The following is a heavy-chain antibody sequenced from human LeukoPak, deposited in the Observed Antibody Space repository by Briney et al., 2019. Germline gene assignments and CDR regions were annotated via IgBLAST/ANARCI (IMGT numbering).Heavy chain of an antibody. J-gene: IGHJ6*04. Sequence: SETLSLTCTVSGGSIISYYWSWIRQPAGKGLEWIGRIYTSGSTNYNPSLKSRVTMSVDTSKNQFSLKLSSVTAADTAVYYCARDTDYDILTGYHRMDVWGKGTTVTVSS. CDR1: GGSIISYY. CDR2: IYTSGST. V-gene: IGHV4-4*07. D-gene: IGHD3-9*01. CDR3: ARDTDYDILTGYHRMDV.